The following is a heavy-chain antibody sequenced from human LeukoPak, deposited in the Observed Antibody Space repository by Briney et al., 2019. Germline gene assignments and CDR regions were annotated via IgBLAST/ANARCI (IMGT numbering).Heavy chain of an antibody. V-gene: IGHV3-23*01. CDR1: GFTFSSSYV. CDR3: ASRYGSSYY. D-gene: IGHD6-6*01. Sequence: GGSLRLSCAASGFTFSSSYVMTWVRQAPGKGLEWVSTICAGGFTTSYADSVKGRFTISRDISKSTLYLQVNSLRVEDTAVYYCASRYGSSYYWGQGTLVTVSS. CDR2: ICAGGFTT. J-gene: IGHJ4*02.